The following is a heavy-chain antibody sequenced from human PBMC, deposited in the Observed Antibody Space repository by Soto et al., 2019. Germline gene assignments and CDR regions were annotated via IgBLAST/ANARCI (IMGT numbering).Heavy chain of an antibody. Sequence: QVQLVQSGAEVKKPGSSVKVSCKASGGTFSSYTISWVRQAPGQGLEWMGRIIPIVGIANYAQKFQGRVTITANKSTSTAYMELSSLRSEDTAVYYCARGHRAAATKHWGQGTLVTVSS. D-gene: IGHD2-15*01. CDR1: GGTFSSYT. CDR3: ARGHRAAATKH. V-gene: IGHV1-69*02. CDR2: IIPIVGIA. J-gene: IGHJ4*02.